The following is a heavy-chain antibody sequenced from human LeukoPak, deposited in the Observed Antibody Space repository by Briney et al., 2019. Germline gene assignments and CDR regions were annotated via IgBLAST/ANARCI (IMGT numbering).Heavy chain of an antibody. D-gene: IGHD3-10*01. CDR1: GXTFSNYG. J-gene: IGHJ4*02. Sequence: PGRSLRLSCAASGXTFSNYGMHWVRQAPGKGLEWVALISYDGSNKYYADSVKGRFTISRDNSKNTLYLQMISLRAEDTAVYYCANYGSVSYFAYWGQGTLVTVSS. CDR3: ANYGSVSYFAY. V-gene: IGHV3-30*18. CDR2: ISYDGSNK.